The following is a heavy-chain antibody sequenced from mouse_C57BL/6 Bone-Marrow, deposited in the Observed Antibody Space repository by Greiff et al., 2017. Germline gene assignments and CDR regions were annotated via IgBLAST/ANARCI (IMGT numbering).Heavy chain of an antibody. CDR1: GFTFSDYG. V-gene: IGHV5-17*01. CDR3: ATDYGSNYFDY. D-gene: IGHD1-1*01. Sequence: EVQGVESGGGLVKPGGSLKLSCAASGFTFSDYGMHWVRQAPEKGLEWVAYISSGSSTIYYADTVKGRFTISRDNATNTLFLHMTSLTSEDTAMYYCATDYGSNYFDYWGQGTTLTVSS. CDR2: ISSGSSTI. J-gene: IGHJ2*01.